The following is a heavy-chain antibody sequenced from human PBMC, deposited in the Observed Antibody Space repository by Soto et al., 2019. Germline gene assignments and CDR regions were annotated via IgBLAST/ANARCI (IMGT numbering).Heavy chain of an antibody. CDR2: ISYDGSNK. D-gene: IGHD5-18*01. V-gene: IGHV3-30*18. Sequence: GSLRLSCAASRFTFSSYGMHCVRQAPGKGLEWVEVISYDGSNKYYADSVKGRFTISRDNSKNTLYLQMNSLRAEDTAVYYCAKEDSYGPYYYYGMDVWGQGTTVTVSS. J-gene: IGHJ6*02. CDR1: RFTFSSYG. CDR3: AKEDSYGPYYYYGMDV.